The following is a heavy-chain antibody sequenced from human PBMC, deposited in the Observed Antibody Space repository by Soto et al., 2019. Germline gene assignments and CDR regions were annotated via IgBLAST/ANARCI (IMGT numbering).Heavy chain of an antibody. J-gene: IGHJ4*02. CDR2: INPNSGGT. CDR1: GYTFTGYY. CDR3: ATSHLRYFDWSTFDY. D-gene: IGHD3-9*01. V-gene: IGHV1-2*04. Sequence: GALMKGSCRASGYTFTGYYMHWVRQAPGQRLKWMGWINPNSGGTNYAQKFQGWVSMTWDTSISTAYMELSRLRSDDTAVYYCATSHLRYFDWSTFDYWGQGTLVTVSS.